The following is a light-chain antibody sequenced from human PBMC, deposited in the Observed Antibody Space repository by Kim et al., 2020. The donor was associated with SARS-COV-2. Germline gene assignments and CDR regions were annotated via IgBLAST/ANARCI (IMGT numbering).Light chain of an antibody. CDR1: NIGDKS. V-gene: IGLV3-21*04. Sequence: APGEAARIACGGNNIGDKSVHWYQQKPGQAPLLVIYFDRDRPSGIPERITASNSGNTATLTINRVEAGDEADYYCQVLDTSNDHPVFGGGTQLTVL. CDR3: QVLDTSNDHPV. CDR2: FDR. J-gene: IGLJ3*02.